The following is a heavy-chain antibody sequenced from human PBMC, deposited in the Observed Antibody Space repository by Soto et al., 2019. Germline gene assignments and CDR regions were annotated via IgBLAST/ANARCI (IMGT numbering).Heavy chain of an antibody. CDR3: APSPRYCSGASCYYFDY. Sequence: GGSLRLSCAASGFTFSSYAMSWVRQAPGKGLEWVSYISRSGDVIYYADSVKGRFTVSRDNAKNSLYLQMNSLRAEDTAVYYCAPSPRYCSGASCYYFDYWGQGTLVTVSS. CDR2: ISRSGDVI. CDR1: GFTFSSYA. J-gene: IGHJ4*02. V-gene: IGHV3-48*04. D-gene: IGHD2-15*01.